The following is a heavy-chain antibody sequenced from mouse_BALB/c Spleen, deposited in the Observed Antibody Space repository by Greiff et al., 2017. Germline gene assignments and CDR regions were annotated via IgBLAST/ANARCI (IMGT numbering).Heavy chain of an antibody. CDR2: ILPGSGST. V-gene: IGHV1-9*01. CDR3: ARPYGSSPDYFDY. Sequence: VQLQQSGAELMKPGASVKISCKATGYTFSSYWIEWVKQRPGHGLEWIGEILPGSGSTNYNEKFKGKATFTADTSSNTAYMQLSSLTSEDSAVYYGARPYGSSPDYFDYWGQGTTLTVSS. J-gene: IGHJ2*01. CDR1: GYTFSSYW. D-gene: IGHD1-1*01.